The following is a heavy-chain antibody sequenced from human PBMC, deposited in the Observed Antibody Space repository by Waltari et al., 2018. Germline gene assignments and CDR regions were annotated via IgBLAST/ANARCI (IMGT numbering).Heavy chain of an antibody. CDR2: IRSKAYGGTT. D-gene: IGHD4-17*01. CDR3: TRGPTTYFDY. CDR1: GFTFGDYA. J-gene: IGHJ4*02. V-gene: IGHV3-49*03. Sequence: EVQLVESGGGLVQPGRSLRLSCTASGFTFGDYAMSWFRQAPGKGLEWVGFIRSKAYGGTTEYAASVNGRFTISRDDSKSIAYLQMNSLKTEDTAVYYCTRGPTTYFDYWGQGTLVTVSS.